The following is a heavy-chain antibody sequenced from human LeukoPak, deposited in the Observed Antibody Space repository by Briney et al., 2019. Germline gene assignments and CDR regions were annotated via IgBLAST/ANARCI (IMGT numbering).Heavy chain of an antibody. D-gene: IGHD6-6*01. CDR3: AREYSSSSEDDYYYYYYYMDV. CDR1: GGTFSSYA. J-gene: IGHJ6*03. Sequence: SVKVSCKASGGTFSSYAISWVRQAPGQGLEWMGGIIPIFGTANYAQKFQGRVTITADESTSTAYMELSSLRSEDTAVYYCAREYSSSSEDDYYYYYYYMDVWGKGTTVTVSS. V-gene: IGHV1-69*13. CDR2: IIPIFGTA.